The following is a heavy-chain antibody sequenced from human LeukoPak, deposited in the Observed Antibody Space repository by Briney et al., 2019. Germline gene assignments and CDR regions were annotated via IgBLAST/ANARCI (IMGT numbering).Heavy chain of an antibody. V-gene: IGHV1-2*02. Sequence: ASVKVSCKASGYTFTGYYMHWVRQAPGQGLEWMGWINPNSGGTNYAQKFQGRVTITRDTSISTAYMELSRLRSDDTVVYYCARVSSSWYSPYYYYMDVWGKGTTVTVSS. CDR2: INPNSGGT. CDR1: GYTFTGYY. D-gene: IGHD6-13*01. J-gene: IGHJ6*03. CDR3: ARVSSSWYSPYYYYMDV.